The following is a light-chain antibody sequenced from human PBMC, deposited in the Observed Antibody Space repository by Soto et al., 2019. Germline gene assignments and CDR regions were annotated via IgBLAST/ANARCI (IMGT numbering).Light chain of an antibody. J-gene: IGLJ3*02. V-gene: IGLV2-23*02. CDR3: CSYAGSSTPNWV. CDR1: SSDVGSYNL. CDR2: EVS. Sequence: QTVLTQPASVYGSPGQSITISCTGTSSDVGSYNLVSWYQQHPGKAPKLMIYEVSKRPSGVSNRFSGSKSGNTASLTISGLQAEDEADYYCCSYAGSSTPNWVFGGGTKLTVL.